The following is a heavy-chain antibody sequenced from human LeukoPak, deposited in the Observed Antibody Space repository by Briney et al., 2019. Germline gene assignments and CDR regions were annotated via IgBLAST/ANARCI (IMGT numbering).Heavy chain of an antibody. D-gene: IGHD3-22*01. J-gene: IGHJ5*02. CDR1: GFTFSNYW. CDR3: AKGYYYDSSGYYRSWFDP. V-gene: IGHV3-74*01. CDR2: IRRDGSST. Sequence: GSLRLSCAASGFTFSNYWMHWVRQAPGKGLVWVSRIRRDGSSTTYADFVKGRFTISRDNAKNTLYLQMNSLRDEDTAVYYCAKGYYYDSSGYYRSWFDPWGQGTVVTVSS.